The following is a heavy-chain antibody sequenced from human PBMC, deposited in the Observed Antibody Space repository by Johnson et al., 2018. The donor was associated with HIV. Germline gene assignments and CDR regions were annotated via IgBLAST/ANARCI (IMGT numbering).Heavy chain of an antibody. CDR3: ARDHLRRSHAFDI. V-gene: IGHV3-NL1*01. CDR1: GFTFSSYG. D-gene: IGHD2-15*01. J-gene: IGHJ3*02. CDR2: IYSGGST. Sequence: QVQLVESGGGLVQPGGSLRLSCAASGFTFSSYGMHWVRQAPGKGLGWVSVIYSGGSTYYAGSVKGRFTISRDNSKNTLYLQMNSLRAEDTAVYYCARDHLRRSHAFDIWGQGTMVTVSS.